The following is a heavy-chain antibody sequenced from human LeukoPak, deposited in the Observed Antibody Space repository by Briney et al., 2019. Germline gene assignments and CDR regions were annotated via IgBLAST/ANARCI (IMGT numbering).Heavy chain of an antibody. CDR2: ISSSSSTI. D-gene: IGHD3-3*01. Sequence: GGSLRLSCAASGFTFSSYSMNWVRQAPGKGLEWVSYISSSSSTIYYADSVKGRFTISRDNAKNSLYLQMNSLRAEDTAVYYCAKALFGSPSGFDYWGQGTLVTVSS. CDR3: AKALFGSPSGFDY. V-gene: IGHV3-48*01. CDR1: GFTFSSYS. J-gene: IGHJ4*02.